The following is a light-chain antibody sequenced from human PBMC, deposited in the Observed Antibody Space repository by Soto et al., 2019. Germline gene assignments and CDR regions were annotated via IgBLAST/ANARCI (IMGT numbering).Light chain of an antibody. CDR2: GAS. CDR3: QQFYSSPPMFT. Sequence: DIVMTQSPDSLAVSLGERATINCKSSQTVIKSSDNKHCLAWFQQKPGQPPKLLIYGASTRESGVPDRFSGSGSGTDFTLTISSLQAEDVAVYYCQQFYSSPPMFTFSQGTKLEI. V-gene: IGKV4-1*01. CDR1: QTVIKSSDNKHC. J-gene: IGKJ2*01.